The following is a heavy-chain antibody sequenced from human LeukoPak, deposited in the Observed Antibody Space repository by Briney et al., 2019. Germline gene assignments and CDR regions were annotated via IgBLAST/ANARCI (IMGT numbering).Heavy chain of an antibody. J-gene: IGHJ4*02. CDR2: LRYDGSNK. Sequence: PGGSLRLSCAASGFTFSSYDMHWVRQAPGKGLEWVAFLRYDGSNKYYTDSVKGRFTISRDNSKNTLYLQMNSLGAEDTAVYYCAKDHKWWREYFYASGTYRGLFDYWGQGTLVTVSS. CDR1: GFTFSSYD. D-gene: IGHD3-10*01. CDR3: AKDHKWWREYFYASGTYRGLFDY. V-gene: IGHV3-30*02.